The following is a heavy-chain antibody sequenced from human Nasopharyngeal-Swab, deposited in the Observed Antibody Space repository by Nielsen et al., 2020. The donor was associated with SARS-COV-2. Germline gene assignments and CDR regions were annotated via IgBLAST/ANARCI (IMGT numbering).Heavy chain of an antibody. CDR2: IYYSGST. CDR3: AGETTLTYYFDY. CDR1: GGSISSYY. Sequence: SETLSLTCTVPGGSISSYYWSWIRQPPGKGLEWIGYIYYSGSTNYNPSLKSRVTISVDTSKNQFSLKLSSVTAADTAVYYCAGETTLTYYFDYWGQGTLVTVSS. J-gene: IGHJ4*02. V-gene: IGHV4-59*01. D-gene: IGHD4-17*01.